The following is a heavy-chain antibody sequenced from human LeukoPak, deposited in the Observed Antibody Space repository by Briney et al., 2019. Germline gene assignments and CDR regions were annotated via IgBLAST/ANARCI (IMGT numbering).Heavy chain of an antibody. D-gene: IGHD3-3*01. CDR1: GFTFSSYS. CDR2: ISSSSSTI. V-gene: IGHV3-48*01. Sequence: GGSLRLSCAASGFTFSSYSMNWVRQAPGKGLEWVSCISSSSSTIYYADSVKGRFTISRDNAKNSLYLQMNSLRAEDTAVYYCAREGVLEWLLPDYWGQGTLVTVSS. J-gene: IGHJ4*02. CDR3: AREGVLEWLLPDY.